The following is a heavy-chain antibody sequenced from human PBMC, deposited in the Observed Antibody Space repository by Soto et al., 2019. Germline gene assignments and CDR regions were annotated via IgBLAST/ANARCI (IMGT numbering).Heavy chain of an antibody. V-gene: IGHV3-48*02. Sequence: GGSLRLSCAVSGLTFTGYSMNWVRQAPGKELEWVSFINSGSSTIFYADSVKGRFTISRDNAKSSLYLEMNSLRDEDTAVYYCARVGGATMATMYFDPWGQGTLVTVSS. J-gene: IGHJ4*02. CDR2: INSGSSTI. D-gene: IGHD5-12*01. CDR1: GLTFTGYS. CDR3: ARVGGATMATMYFDP.